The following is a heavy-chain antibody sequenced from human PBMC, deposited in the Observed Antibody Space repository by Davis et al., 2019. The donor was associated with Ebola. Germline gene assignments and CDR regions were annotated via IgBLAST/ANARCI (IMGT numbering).Heavy chain of an antibody. CDR2: VDHSGNT. CDR1: GGTFSDYY. V-gene: IGHV4-34*01. CDR3: ARHPPWNDSRGWGFDY. Sequence: MPSETLSLTCAVYGGTFSDYYWTWIRQPLGKGLEWIGEVDHSGNTNYNPSFKSRVIVSEDASKNQFSLKLSSVTAADTAVYYCARHPPWNDSRGWGFDYWGQGTLVTVSS. D-gene: IGHD1-1*01. J-gene: IGHJ4*02.